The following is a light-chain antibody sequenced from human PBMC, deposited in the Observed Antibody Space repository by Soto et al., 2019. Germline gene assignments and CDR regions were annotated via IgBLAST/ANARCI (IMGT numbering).Light chain of an antibody. V-gene: IGKV3D-20*02. CDR1: QSVSSSF. Sequence: EIVLTQSPGTLSVSPGGRATLSCRASQSVSSSFLAWYQQKPGQAPRLVIYGVSSRATGIPDRFSGSGSGTDFTLTISRLEPEDFGVYYCQQRSNWPPVTFGGGTKVDIK. CDR3: QQRSNWPPVT. CDR2: GVS. J-gene: IGKJ4*01.